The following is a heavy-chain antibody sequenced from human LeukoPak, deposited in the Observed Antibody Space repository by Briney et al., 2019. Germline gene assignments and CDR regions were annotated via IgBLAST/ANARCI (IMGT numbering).Heavy chain of an antibody. D-gene: IGHD3-22*01. CDR3: AKAIDISDDSGYYSSPFDY. CDR2: ISESGGNK. V-gene: IGHV3-23*01. Sequence: GGLRLSCAASGFTVSSNYMSWVRQGPGKGLEWVSGISESGGNKYYADSVKGRFTISRDNSKNMLFLHMSSLRAEDTAVYYCAKAIDISDDSGYYSSPFDYWGQGTLVTVSS. CDR1: GFTVSSNY. J-gene: IGHJ4*02.